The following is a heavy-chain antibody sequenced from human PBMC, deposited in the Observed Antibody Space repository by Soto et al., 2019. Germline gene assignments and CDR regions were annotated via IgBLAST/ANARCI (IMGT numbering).Heavy chain of an antibody. V-gene: IGHV4-4*02. CDR2: ISHTETT. Sequence: SETLSLTCAVSGHSISGSQWWSCGRLPPGKGLEWIGEISHTETTNYNPSLKSRVTMSVDKPTNQFSLDLTSVTAAATAVYYCARGIRSRDEYLDYWGQGTVVTVSS. CDR1: GHSISGSQW. J-gene: IGHJ4*02. CDR3: ARGIRSRDEYLDY. D-gene: IGHD2-21*01.